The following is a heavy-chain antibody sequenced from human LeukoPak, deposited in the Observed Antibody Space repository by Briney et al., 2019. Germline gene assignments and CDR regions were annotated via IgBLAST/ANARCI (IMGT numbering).Heavy chain of an antibody. CDR1: GGSISSYY. CDR2: IYYSGST. V-gene: IGHV4-59*12. Sequence: SETLSLTCTVSGGSISSYYWSWIRQPPGKGLEWIGYIYYSGSTNYIPSLKSRVTISVDTSKNQFSLKLSSVTAADTAVYYCAGRRGYSYGGRWFDPWGQGTLVTVSS. J-gene: IGHJ5*02. CDR3: AGRRGYSYGGRWFDP. D-gene: IGHD5-18*01.